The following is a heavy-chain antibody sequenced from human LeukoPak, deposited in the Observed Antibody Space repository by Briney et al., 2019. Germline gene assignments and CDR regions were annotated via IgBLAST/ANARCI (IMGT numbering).Heavy chain of an antibody. Sequence: PGGSLRLSCAASGFTFSSYSVHWVRQGPGQGLEWVAVISYYGNNKNYAESVKGRFTISRDNSKNTLYLQMNSLRAEDTAVYYCARAYIAAAGTGYFDSWGQGTLVTVSS. CDR2: ISYYGNNK. D-gene: IGHD6-13*01. CDR1: GFTFSSYS. V-gene: IGHV3-30-3*01. J-gene: IGHJ4*02. CDR3: ARAYIAAAGTGYFDS.